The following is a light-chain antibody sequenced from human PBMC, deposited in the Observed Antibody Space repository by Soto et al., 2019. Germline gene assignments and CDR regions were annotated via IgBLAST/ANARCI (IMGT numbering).Light chain of an antibody. CDR3: QSYDSSNVV. V-gene: IGLV6-57*03. Sequence: NFMLTQPHSVSESPGKTVTISCTRSSGSIASNYVQWYQQRPGSAPTTVIYEDNQRPSGVPDRFSGSIDSSSNSASLTISGLKTEHEADYYCQSYDSSNVVFGGGTQLTVL. J-gene: IGLJ2*01. CDR2: EDN. CDR1: SGSIASNY.